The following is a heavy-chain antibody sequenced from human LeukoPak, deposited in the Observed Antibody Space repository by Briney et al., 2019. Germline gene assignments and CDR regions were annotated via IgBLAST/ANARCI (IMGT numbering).Heavy chain of an antibody. CDR3: ARGRAAAAGTGTKKEPFDY. J-gene: IGHJ4*02. V-gene: IGHV4-34*01. CDR1: GGSFSGYY. D-gene: IGHD6-13*01. CDR2: INHSGGT. Sequence: SETLSLTCAVYGGSFSGYYWSWIRQPPGKGLEWIGEINHSGGTNYNPSLKSRVTISVDTSKNQFSLKLSSVTAADTAVYYCARGRAAAAGTGTKKEPFDYWGQGTLVTVSS.